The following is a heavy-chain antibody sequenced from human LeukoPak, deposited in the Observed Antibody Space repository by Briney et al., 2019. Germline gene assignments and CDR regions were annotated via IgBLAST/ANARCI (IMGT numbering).Heavy chain of an antibody. V-gene: IGHV3-33*06. J-gene: IGHJ5*02. CDR1: GFSFSSCA. CDR3: AKRALGTSSNANVWLDP. Sequence: GGSLRLSCAASGFSFSSCAMHWVRQAPGKGLEWVSLIWHDGNNTYYAAYVKGRFTIYRDNYKNTMYLQMHSLRAEDTAVYYCAKRALGTSSNANVWLDPWGQGTLLTVSS. CDR2: IWHDGNNT. D-gene: IGHD1-1*01.